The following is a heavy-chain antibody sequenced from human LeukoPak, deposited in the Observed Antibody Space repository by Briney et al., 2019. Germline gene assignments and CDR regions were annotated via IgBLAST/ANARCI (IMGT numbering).Heavy chain of an antibody. J-gene: IGHJ4*02. CDR2: SHYSGTA. Sequence: PSETLSLTCTVSDGSITNYDWSWVRQPPGKGLKFIGTSHYSGTADYNPSLKSRVTISIDTSKKHFFLKLKSVIAADTAVYYCARGYGDFRVEGRYFHSWGQGTLVTVSS. CDR1: DGSITNYD. D-gene: IGHD4-17*01. V-gene: IGHV4-59*13. CDR3: ARGYGDFRVEGRYFHS.